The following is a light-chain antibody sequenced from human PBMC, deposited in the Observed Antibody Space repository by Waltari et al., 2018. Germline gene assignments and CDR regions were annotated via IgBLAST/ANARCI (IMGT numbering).Light chain of an antibody. Sequence: QSALTQPPSATGSPGQSVTISCTGGRWDVGAYRYVSGYQQHPGGAPKVIMYEVDKSRSGFPDRFSGCKSGTTASLTISGLKLEDEADYYCTSYGGTNKLLFGSGTKVTVL. V-gene: IGLV2-8*01. CDR2: EVD. CDR1: RWDVGAYRY. CDR3: TSYGGTNKLL. J-gene: IGLJ1*01.